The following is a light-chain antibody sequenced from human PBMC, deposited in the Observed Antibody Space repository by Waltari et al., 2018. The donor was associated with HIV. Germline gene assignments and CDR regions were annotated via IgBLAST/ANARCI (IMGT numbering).Light chain of an antibody. J-gene: IGLJ3*02. V-gene: IGLV2-8*01. CDR3: YSYAGSNNWV. CDR2: EVS. CDR1: SSDIGGYNY. Sequence: QSALNQPPSASGSPGQSVTISCTGTSSDIGGYNYVSWYQQHPDKAPKLMIYEVSKRPSGVPDRFSGSKSGNTASLTVSGLQAGDEANYYCYSYAGSNNWVFGGGTKLTVL.